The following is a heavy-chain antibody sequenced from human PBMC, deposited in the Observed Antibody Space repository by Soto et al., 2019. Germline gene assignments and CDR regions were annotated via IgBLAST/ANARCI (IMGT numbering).Heavy chain of an antibody. CDR1: GFTFSSYA. V-gene: IGHV3-23*01. CDR3: AKGSTDGRGSTRIFDY. J-gene: IGHJ4*02. Sequence: HPGGSLRLSCAASGFTFSSYAMTWVRQAPGKGLEWVSIIGARAINTYYADSVKGRCTISRDNSKNTLYLQMNSLRAEDTAVYYCAKGSTDGRGSTRIFDYWGQGILVTVSS. CDR2: IGARAINT. D-gene: IGHD3-22*01.